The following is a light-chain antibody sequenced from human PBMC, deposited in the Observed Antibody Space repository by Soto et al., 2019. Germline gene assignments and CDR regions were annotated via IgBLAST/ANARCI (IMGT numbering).Light chain of an antibody. Sequence: DIQMTQFPSTLSASVGDRVTITCRASQNINSWLVWYQQKPGKAPNVLIYKASSLEGGVPSRFTGSGSGTEFTLTISSLQPDDFAVYYCQQYDTYPWTFGQGTNVEIK. CDR1: QNINSW. CDR2: KAS. V-gene: IGKV1-5*03. CDR3: QQYDTYPWT. J-gene: IGKJ1*01.